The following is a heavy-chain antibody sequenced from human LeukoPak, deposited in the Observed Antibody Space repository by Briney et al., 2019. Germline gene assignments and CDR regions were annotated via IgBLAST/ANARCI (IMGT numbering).Heavy chain of an antibody. CDR2: INAGNGNT. V-gene: IGHV1-3*03. CDR3: ARAYGGKGYYFDY. D-gene: IGHD4-23*01. CDR1: GYTFTSYY. J-gene: IGHJ4*02. Sequence: ASVKVSCKASGYTFTSYYMHWVRQAPGQRLEWMGWINAGNGNTKYSQEFQGRVTITRDTSASTAYMELSSLRSEDMAVYYCARAYGGKGYYFDYWGQGTLVTVSS.